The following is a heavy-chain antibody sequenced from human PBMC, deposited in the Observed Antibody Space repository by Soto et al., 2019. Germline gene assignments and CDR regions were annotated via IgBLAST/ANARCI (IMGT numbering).Heavy chain of an antibody. Sequence: EVQLLESGGGLVQPGGSLRLSCAASGFTFSSYAMSWVRQAPGKGLEWVSAISGSGGSTYYADSVKGRFTISRDNSKNXLYLQMNSLRAEDTAVYYCAKKRSEAGYYDDAFDIWGQGTMVTVSS. CDR2: ISGSGGST. D-gene: IGHD3-22*01. CDR3: AKKRSEAGYYDDAFDI. J-gene: IGHJ3*02. V-gene: IGHV3-23*01. CDR1: GFTFSSYA.